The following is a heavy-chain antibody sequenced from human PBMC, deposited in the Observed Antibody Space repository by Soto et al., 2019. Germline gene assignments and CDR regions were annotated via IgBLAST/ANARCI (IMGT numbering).Heavy chain of an antibody. CDR3: ARSIMITFGGAPEPSFGY. Sequence: SETLSLTCTVSGGSVSSGSYYWSWIRQPPGKGLEWIGYIYYSGSTNYNPSLKSRVTISVDTSKNQFSLKLSSVTAADTAVYYCARSIMITFGGAPEPSFGYWGQGTLLTVYS. D-gene: IGHD3-16*01. J-gene: IGHJ4*02. CDR1: GGSVSSGSYY. CDR2: IYYSGST. V-gene: IGHV4-61*01.